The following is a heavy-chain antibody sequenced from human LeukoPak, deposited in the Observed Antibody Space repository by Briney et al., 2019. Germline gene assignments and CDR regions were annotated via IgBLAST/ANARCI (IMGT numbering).Heavy chain of an antibody. D-gene: IGHD2-2*01. J-gene: IGHJ4*02. Sequence: ASVNVSCKAYGGTFSSYAISWVRQAPGQGPEWMGGIIPIFGTANYAQKFQGRVTITTDESTSTAYMELSSLRSEDTAVYYCARGSCSSTSCPMCYWGQGTLVTVSS. CDR2: IIPIFGTA. CDR1: GGTFSSYA. CDR3: ARGSCSSTSCPMCY. V-gene: IGHV1-69*05.